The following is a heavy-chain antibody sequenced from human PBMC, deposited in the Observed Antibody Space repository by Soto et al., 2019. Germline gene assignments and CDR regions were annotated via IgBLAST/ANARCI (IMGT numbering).Heavy chain of an antibody. CDR1: GYTFTSYG. CDR3: ARDTHYDFWSGETSPFDY. D-gene: IGHD3-3*01. V-gene: IGHV1-18*01. CDR2: ISAYNGNT. J-gene: IGHJ4*02. Sequence: ASVKVSCKASGYTFTSYGISWVRQAPGQGLEWMGWISAYNGNTNYAQKLQGRVTMTTDTSTSTAYMELRSLRSDDTAVYYCARDTHYDFWSGETSPFDYWGQGTLVTVSS.